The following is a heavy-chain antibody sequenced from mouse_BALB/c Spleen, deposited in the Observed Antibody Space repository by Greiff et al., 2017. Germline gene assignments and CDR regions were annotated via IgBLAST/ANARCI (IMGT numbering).Heavy chain of an antibody. CDR2: IYPGGGYT. V-gene: IGHV1-63*02. D-gene: IGHD2-14*01. CDR3: ARRDYRYDGFAY. J-gene: IGHJ3*01. Sequence: LVESGAELVRPGTSVKISCKASGYTFTNYWLGWVKQRPGHGLEWIGDIYPGGGYTNYNEKFKGKATLTADTSSSTAYMQLSSLTSEDSAVYFCARRDYRYDGFAYWGQGTLVTVSA. CDR1: GYTFTNYW.